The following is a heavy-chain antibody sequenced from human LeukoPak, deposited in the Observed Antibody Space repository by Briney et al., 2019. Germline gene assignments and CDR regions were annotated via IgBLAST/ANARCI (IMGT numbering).Heavy chain of an antibody. D-gene: IGHD3-10*01. Sequence: SETLSLTCAVSGYSISSAYYWGWIRQPPGKGLEWIGSILHSGSTYYNPSLKSRVTISVDTSKNHFSLKLTSVTAADTAVYYCARDRGVRGEMDFWGQGTLVTDSS. J-gene: IGHJ4*02. CDR2: ILHSGST. V-gene: IGHV4-38-2*02. CDR3: ARDRGVRGEMDF. CDR1: GYSISSAYY.